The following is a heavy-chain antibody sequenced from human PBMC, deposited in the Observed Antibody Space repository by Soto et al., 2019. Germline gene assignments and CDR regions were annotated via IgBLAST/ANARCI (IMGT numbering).Heavy chain of an antibody. CDR1: GGSFSGYH. D-gene: IGHD4-17*01. J-gene: IGHJ5*02. CDR3: ARGRTAGRRWFDP. V-gene: IGHV4-34*01. Sequence: ETLSLTCAAYGGSFSGYHWSWIRQPPGKGLEWIGEINYSGDTDYNPSLRSRVIISVDTSKNQFSLKLTSVTAADTAMYYCARGRTAGRRWFDPWGQGTLVTVSS. CDR2: INYSGDT.